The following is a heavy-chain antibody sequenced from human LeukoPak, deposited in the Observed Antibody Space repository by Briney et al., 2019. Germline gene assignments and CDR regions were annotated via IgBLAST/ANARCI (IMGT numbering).Heavy chain of an antibody. D-gene: IGHD5-24*01. V-gene: IGHV1-18*01. CDR1: GYTFTSYG. Sequence: ASVKVSCKASGYTFTSYGISWVRQAPGQGLEWTGWISAYNGNTNYAQKLQGRVTMTTDTSTSTAYMELRSLRSDDTAVYYCARVLLMAPYYYMDVWGKGTTVTVSS. J-gene: IGHJ6*03. CDR2: ISAYNGNT. CDR3: ARVLLMAPYYYMDV.